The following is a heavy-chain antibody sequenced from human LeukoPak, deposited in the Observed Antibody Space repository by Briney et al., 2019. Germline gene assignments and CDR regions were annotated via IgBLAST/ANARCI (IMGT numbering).Heavy chain of an antibody. D-gene: IGHD3-22*01. CDR1: GGSMSDTSDF. CDR2: VCYSDNTYDNPSVSSGNT. Sequence: SETLSLTCTVSGGSMSDTSDFWGWIRQPPGKGLGWTGSVCYSDNTYDNPSVSSGNTYYLPPLKSRVTISVDTSKNQSALKLSSVTAAGTAMYYCARRHRSYDSGGQVIDYWGQGTLVTVSS. CDR3: ARRHRSYDSGGQVIDY. J-gene: IGHJ4*02. V-gene: IGHV4-39*01.